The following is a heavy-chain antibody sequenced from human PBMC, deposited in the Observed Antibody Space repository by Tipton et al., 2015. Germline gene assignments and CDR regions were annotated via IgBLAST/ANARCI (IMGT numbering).Heavy chain of an antibody. V-gene: IGHV4-34*01. Sequence: TLSLTCAVYGGSFSGYFWSWIRQPPGKGLEWIGEINDSGSTNYNPSLKTRVTISGDTSKNQFSLKLSSVTAADTAVYYCARLFYSTSWYWFDPWGQGTLVTVSS. CDR1: GGSFSGYF. CDR3: ARLFYSTSWYWFDP. D-gene: IGHD6-13*01. CDR2: INDSGST. J-gene: IGHJ5*02.